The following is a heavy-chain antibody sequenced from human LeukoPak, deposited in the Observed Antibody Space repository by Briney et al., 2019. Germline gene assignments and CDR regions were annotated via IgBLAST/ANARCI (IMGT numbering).Heavy chain of an antibody. Sequence: VRSLRLSCAASGFTFSSYGMQWGRQAPGKGRGWVAGIWYDGSNKYYADSVKGRFTISRDNSKNTLYLQMNSLRAEDTAVCYCARDRGFGEPISYGMDVWGKGTTVTVSS. J-gene: IGHJ6*04. CDR2: IWYDGSNK. D-gene: IGHD3-10*01. CDR1: GFTFSSYG. CDR3: ARDRGFGEPISYGMDV. V-gene: IGHV3-33*01.